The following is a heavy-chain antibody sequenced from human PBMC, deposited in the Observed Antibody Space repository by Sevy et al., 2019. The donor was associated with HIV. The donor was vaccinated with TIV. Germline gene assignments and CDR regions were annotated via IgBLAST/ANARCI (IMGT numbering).Heavy chain of an antibody. CDR3: AKERDSSGWYVDY. CDR1: GFTFSNYA. Sequence: GGSLRLSCAASGFTFSNYAMSWVRQAPGRGLEWVSVISGSGDSTYYTYSVKGRFTISRDNSKNTLFLQMNSLGAEDTAVYYCAKERDSSGWYVDYWGQGTLVTVSS. CDR2: ISGSGDST. J-gene: IGHJ4*02. D-gene: IGHD6-19*01. V-gene: IGHV3-23*01.